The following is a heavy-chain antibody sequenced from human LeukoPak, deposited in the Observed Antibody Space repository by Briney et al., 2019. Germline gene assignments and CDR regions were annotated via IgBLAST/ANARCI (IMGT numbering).Heavy chain of an antibody. D-gene: IGHD2-15*01. CDR3: ARDRGGYCSGNTCAHPIDY. CDR2: INQDGSEK. CDR1: GFTFSSYW. V-gene: IGHV3-7*01. J-gene: IGHJ4*02. Sequence: PGGSLRLSCEASGFTFSSYWMSWVRQAPGRGLEWVANINQDGSEKYYVDSVKGRFTIYRDNAKNSLYLQMNSLRAEDTAVYYCARDRGGYCSGNTCAHPIDYWGQGILVTVSS.